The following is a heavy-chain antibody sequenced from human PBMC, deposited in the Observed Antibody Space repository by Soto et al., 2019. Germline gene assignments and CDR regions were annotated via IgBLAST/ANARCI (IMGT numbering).Heavy chain of an antibody. CDR1: GFTFSTYA. D-gene: IGHD5-12*01. J-gene: IGHJ5*02. V-gene: IGHV3-23*01. CDR3: AKCLFGYSGSSGWCNWLDP. CDR2: ISGSGGST. Sequence: EVQVLESGGGLVQPGGSLRLSCAASGFTFSTYAMSWVRLAPGKGLEWVSAISGSGGSTHYADSVKGRFTISRDNSKNTLYLQMNSLRAEDTAIYYCAKCLFGYSGSSGWCNWLDPWGQGTLVTVSS.